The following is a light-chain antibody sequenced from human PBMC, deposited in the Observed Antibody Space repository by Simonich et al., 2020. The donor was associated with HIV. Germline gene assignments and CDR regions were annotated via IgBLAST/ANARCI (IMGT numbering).Light chain of an antibody. V-gene: IGKV2-30*02. CDR2: KVS. J-gene: IGKJ2*01. Sequence: DVVMTQSPLSLPVTLGQPASISCRSSQSLVHSDGNTYLNWFQQRPGQSPRRLIYKVSHRDSGGPDRFSGSGSGTHFTLKISRVEAEDLGVSFCMQRYTFGPGTKLVIK. CDR1: QSLVHSDGNTY. CDR3: MQRYT.